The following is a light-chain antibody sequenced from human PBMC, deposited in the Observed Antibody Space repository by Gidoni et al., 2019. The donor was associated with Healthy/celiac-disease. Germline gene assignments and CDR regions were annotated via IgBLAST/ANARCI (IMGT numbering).Light chain of an antibody. Sequence: QSALTQPASVSGSPGQSITISCTGTSSDVGGYNYFSWYQQHPGKAPNLMIYDVSNRPSGVSNRFSGSKSGNTASLTISGLQAEDEADYYCSSYTSSSTHVVFGGGTKLTVL. J-gene: IGLJ2*01. V-gene: IGLV2-14*01. CDR2: DVS. CDR3: SSYTSSSTHVV. CDR1: SSDVGGYNY.